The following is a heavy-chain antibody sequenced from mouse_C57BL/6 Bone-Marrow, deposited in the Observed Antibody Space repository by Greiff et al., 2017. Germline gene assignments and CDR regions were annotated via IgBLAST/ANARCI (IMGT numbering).Heavy chain of an antibody. D-gene: IGHD1-1*01. J-gene: IGHJ2*01. Sequence: VQLQQPGAELVKPGASVKLSCKASGYTFTSYWMHWVKQRPGQGLEWIGMIHPNSGSTNYNEKFKSNATLTVDKSSSTAYMQLSSLTSEDSAVYYCARSLLLRDYWGQGTTLTVSS. V-gene: IGHV1-64*01. CDR3: ARSLLLRDY. CDR1: GYTFTSYW. CDR2: IHPNSGST.